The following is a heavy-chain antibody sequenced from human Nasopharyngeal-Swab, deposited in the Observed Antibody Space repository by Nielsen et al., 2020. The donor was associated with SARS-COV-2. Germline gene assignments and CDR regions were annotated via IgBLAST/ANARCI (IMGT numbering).Heavy chain of an antibody. D-gene: IGHD4-17*01. Sequence: RQAPGKGLEWFGYIYHSGSTYYNPSLKSRVTISVDRSKNQFSLKLSSVTAADTAVYYCAREPTVTTKTGYYYYGMDVWGQGTTVTVSS. CDR2: IYHSGST. CDR3: AREPTVTTKTGYYYYGMDV. J-gene: IGHJ6*02. V-gene: IGHV4-30-2*01.